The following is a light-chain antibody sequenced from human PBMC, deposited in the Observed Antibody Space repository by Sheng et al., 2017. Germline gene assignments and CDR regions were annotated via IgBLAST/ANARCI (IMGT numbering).Light chain of an antibody. V-gene: IGKV3-20*01. CDR2: GAS. J-gene: IGKJ1*01. CDR1: QSVGSN. Sequence: EVVMTQSPATLSVSPGERATLSCRASQSVGSNLAWIQQKPGQAPRLLVYGASSRATGIPDRFSGSGSGTDFTLTISRLEPEDFAVYYCQQYGSSPLTFGQGTKVEIK. CDR3: QQYGSSPLT.